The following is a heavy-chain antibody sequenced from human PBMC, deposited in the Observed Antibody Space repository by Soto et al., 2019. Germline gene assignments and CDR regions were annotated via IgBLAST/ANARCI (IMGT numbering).Heavy chain of an antibody. CDR2: TYYRSKWYN. Sequence: SQTLSHTCAISGDSVSSNSAAWNWIRQSPSRGLEWLGRTYYRSKWYNDYAVSVKSRITINPDTSKNQFSLQLNSVTPEDTAVYYCARVSLLSFSENIVVVVAAKDDYYRMDVWGQGTTVTVSS. V-gene: IGHV6-1*01. D-gene: IGHD2-15*01. CDR3: ARVSLLSFSENIVVVVAAKDDYYRMDV. CDR1: GDSVSSNSAA. J-gene: IGHJ6*02.